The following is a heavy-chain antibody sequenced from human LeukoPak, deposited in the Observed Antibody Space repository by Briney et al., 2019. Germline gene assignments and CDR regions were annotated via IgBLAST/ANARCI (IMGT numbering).Heavy chain of an antibody. J-gene: IGHJ4*02. CDR2: ISAYNGDT. CDR3: ARDYVEMSTIRDFGY. CDR1: GNTFTRYG. D-gene: IGHD5-24*01. V-gene: IGHV1-18*01. Sequence: GASVKVSCEAPGNTFTRYGFSWVRQAPGQGLEWMGWISAYNGDTRYAQKFQGRVTMTTDTSTSTAYMELRSLRSDDTAVYFCARDYVEMSTIRDFGYWGQGTLVTVSS.